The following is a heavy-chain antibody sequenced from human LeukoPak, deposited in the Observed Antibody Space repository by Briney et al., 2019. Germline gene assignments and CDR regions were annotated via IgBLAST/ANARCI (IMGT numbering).Heavy chain of an antibody. CDR3: ARANGFRSFDY. Sequence: GASVKVSCRASGYTFTGYYMHWVRQAPGQGLERMAWINPNSGATDYAQNFQGRVTMTRDTSISTAYMELSRLRSDDTAVYYCARANGFRSFDYWGQGTLVTVSS. CDR2: INPNSGAT. V-gene: IGHV1-2*02. D-gene: IGHD2-8*01. CDR1: GYTFTGYY. J-gene: IGHJ4*02.